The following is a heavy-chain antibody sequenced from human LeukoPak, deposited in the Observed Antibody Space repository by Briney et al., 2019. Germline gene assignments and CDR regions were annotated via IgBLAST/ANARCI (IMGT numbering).Heavy chain of an antibody. Sequence: PGGSLKLSCAASGFTFSNYWMTWVRQAPGKGLEWVAFIRDDGGNRYHADSVKGRFTISRDNSKNTLYLEMNSLRAVDTGVYYCAKEYYGSGNYYDYWGQGTLVTVSS. D-gene: IGHD3-10*01. CDR3: AKEYYGSGNYYDY. J-gene: IGHJ4*02. V-gene: IGHV3-30*02. CDR2: IRDDGGNR. CDR1: GFTFSNYW.